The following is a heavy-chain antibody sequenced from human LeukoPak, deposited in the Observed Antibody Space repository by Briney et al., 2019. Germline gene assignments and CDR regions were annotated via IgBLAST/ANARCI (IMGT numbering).Heavy chain of an antibody. CDR2: IIPILGIA. D-gene: IGHD6-19*01. CDR1: GGTFSSYA. CDR3: ARSVAGSRAHYYYYYGMDV. V-gene: IGHV1-69*04. J-gene: IGHJ6*02. Sequence: WASVKVSCKASGGTFSSYAISWVRQAPGQGLEWMGRIIPILGIANYAQKFQGRVTITADKSTSTAYMELSSLRSEDTAVYYCARSVAGSRAHYYYYYGMDVWGQGTTVTVSS.